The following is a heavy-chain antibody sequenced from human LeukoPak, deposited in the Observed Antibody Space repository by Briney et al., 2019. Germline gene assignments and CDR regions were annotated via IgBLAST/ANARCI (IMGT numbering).Heavy chain of an antibody. CDR2: ISSSGSTI. D-gene: IGHD1-26*01. CDR1: GFTFSDYY. V-gene: IGHV3-11*04. CDR3: ARDPAPYSGSYSYFDY. J-gene: IGHJ4*02. Sequence: PGGSLRLSCAASGFTFSDYYMSWIRQAPGKGLEWVSYISSSGSTIYYADSVKGRLTISRDNAKNSLYLQMNSLRAEDTAVYYCARDPAPYSGSYSYFDYWGQGTLVTVS.